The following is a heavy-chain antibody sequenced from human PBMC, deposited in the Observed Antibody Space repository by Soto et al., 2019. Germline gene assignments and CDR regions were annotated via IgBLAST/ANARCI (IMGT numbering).Heavy chain of an antibody. D-gene: IGHD6-19*01. V-gene: IGHV1-3*04. CDR3: ARDRAVDWYFDL. CDR2: INTDNGNT. Sequence: QVQVVQSGAEVKTPGASVKISCKASGYTFSSCAIHWVRQAPGQRLEWMGWINTDNGNTNYSQNFQGRVTITRDTSATTAYMELSSLRSDDTAVYYCARDRAVDWYFDLWGRCTLVTVSS. CDR1: GYTFSSCA. J-gene: IGHJ2*01.